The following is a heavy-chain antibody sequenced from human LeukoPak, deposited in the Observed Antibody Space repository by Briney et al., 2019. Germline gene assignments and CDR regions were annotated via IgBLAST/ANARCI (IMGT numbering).Heavy chain of an antibody. CDR3: AKPRGSCSSTSCYIDAFDI. CDR1: GFTFSSYA. Sequence: GGSLRLSCAASGFTFSSYAMSWVRQAPGKGLEWVSAISGSGGSTYYADSVKGRFTISRDNSKNTLYLQMNGLRAEDTAVYYCAKPRGSCSSTSCYIDAFDIWGQGTTVTVSS. D-gene: IGHD2-2*01. J-gene: IGHJ3*02. CDR2: ISGSGGST. V-gene: IGHV3-23*01.